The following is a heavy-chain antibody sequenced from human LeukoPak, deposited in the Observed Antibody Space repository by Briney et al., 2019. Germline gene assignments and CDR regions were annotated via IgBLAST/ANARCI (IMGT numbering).Heavy chain of an antibody. D-gene: IGHD2-15*01. J-gene: IGHJ3*02. V-gene: IGHV3-23*01. Sequence: GGSLRLSCAASRFTFSSYGMSWVRQAPGKGLEWVSAISASGGSTYYADSVKGRFTISRDNSKNTLYLQMNSLRAEDSAVYYCAQEHCSGGSCYLGAFDIWGQGTMVTVSS. CDR1: RFTFSSYG. CDR3: AQEHCSGGSCYLGAFDI. CDR2: ISASGGST.